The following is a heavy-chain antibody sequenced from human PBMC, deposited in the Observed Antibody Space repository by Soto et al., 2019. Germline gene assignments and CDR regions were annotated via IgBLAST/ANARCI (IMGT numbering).Heavy chain of an antibody. CDR2: IYYSGST. J-gene: IGHJ4*02. CDR3: ARLSLVFRPCFDY. Sequence: QLQLQESGPGLVKPSETLSLTCTVSGGSISSSSYYWGWIRQPPGKGLEWIGSIYYSGSTYYNPSLKSRVTISVDTSKNQFSLKLSSVTAADTAVYYCARLSLVFRPCFDYWGQGTLVTVSS. V-gene: IGHV4-39*01. CDR1: GGSISSSSYY. D-gene: IGHD1-26*01.